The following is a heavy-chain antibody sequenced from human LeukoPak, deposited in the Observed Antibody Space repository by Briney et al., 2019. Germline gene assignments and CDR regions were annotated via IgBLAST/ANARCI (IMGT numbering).Heavy chain of an antibody. Sequence: GGSLRLSCAASGFTFSRYSMNWVRQAPGKGLEWVSSITISSTYLFYADSVKGRFTISRDNAKNSLYLQMNSLRAEDTAVCYCARDLEQQLFDLWGQGTLVTVPS. V-gene: IGHV3-21*01. CDR2: ITISSTYL. CDR1: GFTFSRYS. CDR3: ARDLEQQLFDL. J-gene: IGHJ5*02. D-gene: IGHD6-13*01.